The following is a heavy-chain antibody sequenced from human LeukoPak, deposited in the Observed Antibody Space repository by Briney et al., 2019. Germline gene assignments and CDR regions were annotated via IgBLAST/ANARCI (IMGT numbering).Heavy chain of an antibody. J-gene: IGHJ4*02. Sequence: ETLSLTCTVSGGSISSYYWSWIRQPPGEGLEWVSAISGSGGSTYYADSVKGRFTISRDNSKNTLYLQMNSLRAEDTAVYYCAKDVVTTDYWGQGTLVTVSS. CDR2: ISGSGGST. CDR3: AKDVVTTDY. V-gene: IGHV3-23*01. CDR1: GGSISSYY. D-gene: IGHD2-21*02.